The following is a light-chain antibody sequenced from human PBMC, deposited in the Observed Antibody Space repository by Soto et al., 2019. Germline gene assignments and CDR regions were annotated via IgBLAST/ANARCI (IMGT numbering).Light chain of an antibody. V-gene: IGLV2-14*01. CDR2: EVT. Sequence: LTQPASVSGSPGQSITISCTGTSGDIGSYNRVSWYQQHPGKAPKLIIYEVTDRPSGVSNRFSGSKSGNTASLTISGLQAEDEAEYYCSSYTNINTRACVFGTGTRSPS. J-gene: IGLJ1*01. CDR3: SSYTNINTRACV. CDR1: SGDIGSYNR.